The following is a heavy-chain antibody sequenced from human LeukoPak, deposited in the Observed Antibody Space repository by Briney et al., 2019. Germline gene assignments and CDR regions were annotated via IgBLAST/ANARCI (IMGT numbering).Heavy chain of an antibody. CDR3: ASQPAGSWFDP. CDR1: GGSIGTYY. CDR2: IYTSGGT. V-gene: IGHV4-4*09. D-gene: IGHD1-14*01. J-gene: IGHJ5*02. Sequence: SETLSLTCTVSGGSIGTYYWSWIRQPPGKGLEWIGYIYTSGGTNYNPSLKSRVTISVDTSKNQFSLRLTSVTAAYTAVYYCASQPAGSWFDPWGPGTLVTVSS.